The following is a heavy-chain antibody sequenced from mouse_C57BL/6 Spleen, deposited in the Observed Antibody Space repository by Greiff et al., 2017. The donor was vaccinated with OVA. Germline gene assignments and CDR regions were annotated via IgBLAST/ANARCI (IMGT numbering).Heavy chain of an antibody. D-gene: IGHD4-1*01. CDR1: GFTFSDYG. Sequence: EVQGVESGGGLVKPGGSLKLSCAASGFTFSDYGLHWVRQAPEKGLEWVAYISRGSSTIYYADPVTGRFTISRDNAKNTLFLQMTSLRSEDTAMYDCARPNWDDWYFDVWGTGTTVTVSS. CDR2: ISRGSSTI. V-gene: IGHV5-17*01. CDR3: ARPNWDDWYFDV. J-gene: IGHJ1*03.